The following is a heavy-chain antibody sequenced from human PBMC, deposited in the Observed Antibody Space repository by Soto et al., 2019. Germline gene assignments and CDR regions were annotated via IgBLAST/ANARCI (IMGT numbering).Heavy chain of an antibody. V-gene: IGHV3-30-3*02. CDR3: EKSDYYDSSGDYPRLGY. CDR1: GFTFSCYA. D-gene: IGHD3-22*01. J-gene: IGHJ4*02. CDR2: ISYDGSNK. Sequence: PGGSLRLSCAASGFTFSCYAMHWVHQAPGKGLEWVAVISYDGSNKYYADSVKGRFTISRDNSKNTLYLQMNSLRTEDTAVYYCEKSDYYDSSGDYPRLGYWGQGTLVNVSS.